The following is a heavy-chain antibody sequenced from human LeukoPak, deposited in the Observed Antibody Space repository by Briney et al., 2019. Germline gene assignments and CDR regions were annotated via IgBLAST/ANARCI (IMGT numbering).Heavy chain of an antibody. V-gene: IGHV4-4*09. J-gene: IGHJ4*02. CDR3: ARLIPYYYDSSGYFFDY. D-gene: IGHD3-22*01. Sequence: SETLSLTCTVSGGSISSYYWSWIRQPPGKGLEWIGYIYTSGSTNYNPSLKSRVTISVGTSKNQFSLKLSSVTAADTAVYYCARLIPYYYDSSGYFFDYWGQGTLVTVSS. CDR2: IYTSGST. CDR1: GGSISSYY.